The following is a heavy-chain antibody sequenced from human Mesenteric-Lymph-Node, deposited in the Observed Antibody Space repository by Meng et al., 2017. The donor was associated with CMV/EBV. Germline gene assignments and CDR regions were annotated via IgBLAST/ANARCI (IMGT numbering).Heavy chain of an antibody. D-gene: IGHD6-19*01. V-gene: IGHV3-30*02. CDR1: GFTFSSYG. J-gene: IGHJ4*02. Sequence: GGSLRLSCAASGFTFSSYGMHWVRQAPGKGLEWVAFIRYDGSNKYYADSAKGRFTISRDNSKNTLYLQMNSLRAEDTAVYYCAKDRIAVAGPWYFDYWGQGTLVTVSS. CDR2: IRYDGSNK. CDR3: AKDRIAVAGPWYFDY.